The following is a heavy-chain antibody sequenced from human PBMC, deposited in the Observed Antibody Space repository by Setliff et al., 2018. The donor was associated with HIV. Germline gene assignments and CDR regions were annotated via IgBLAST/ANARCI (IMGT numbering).Heavy chain of an antibody. Sequence: GGSLRLSCAASGFTFSNAYMSWVRQAPGKGLEWIGRIKRKTDGGTTEYAASVKGRFTISRDDSKNIAYLQMGSLKTEDTAVYFCTRYKLTSVMSNFDYWGLGTLVTVSS. CDR2: IKRKTDGGTT. V-gene: IGHV3-15*01. CDR1: GFTFSNAY. J-gene: IGHJ4*02. D-gene: IGHD1-1*01. CDR3: TRYKLTSVMSNFDY.